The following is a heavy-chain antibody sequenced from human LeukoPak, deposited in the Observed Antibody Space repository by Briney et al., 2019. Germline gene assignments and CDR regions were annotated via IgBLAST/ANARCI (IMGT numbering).Heavy chain of an antibody. CDR3: VSFYGTY. Sequence: GGSLRLSCAASGFTFSSYAMHWVRQAPGKGLEWVAVISYDGSNKYYADSVKGRFTISKDNAKNTVYLQMNNLRAEDTAVYYCVSFYGTYWGRGTLVTVSS. V-gene: IGHV3-30-3*01. D-gene: IGHD2-2*01. CDR2: ISYDGSNK. CDR1: GFTFSSYA. J-gene: IGHJ4*02.